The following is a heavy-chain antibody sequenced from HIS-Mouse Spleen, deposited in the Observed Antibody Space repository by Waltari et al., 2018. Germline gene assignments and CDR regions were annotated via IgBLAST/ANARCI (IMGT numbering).Heavy chain of an antibody. J-gene: IGHJ4*02. V-gene: IGHV2-70*15. D-gene: IGHD6-19*01. CDR3: GRIAEGYTSGWYAFDY. CDR2: IDWYDVK. CDR1: GFSLSTSGMC. Sequence: QVTLRESGPALVKPTQTLTLICTFSGFSLSTSGMCVSWIRQPPGSALEWLARIDWYDVKYYSTSLKTRISISRETSKNRVVLTMTTMDPLDTATYYCGRIAEGYTSGWYAFDYWGQGTLLTVSS.